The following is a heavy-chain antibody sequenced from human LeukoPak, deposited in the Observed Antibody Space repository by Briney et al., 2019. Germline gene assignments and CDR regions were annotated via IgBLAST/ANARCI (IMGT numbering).Heavy chain of an antibody. CDR1: GFTFSSYS. V-gene: IGHV3-21*01. Sequence: GGSLRLSCAASGFTFSSYSMNWVRQAPGKGLEWVSSISSSSSYIYYADSVKGRFTISRDNAKNSLYLQMNSLSAEDTAVYYCARNSGSYYVGHPFDYWGQGTLVTVSS. D-gene: IGHD1-26*01. J-gene: IGHJ4*02. CDR3: ARNSGSYYVGHPFDY. CDR2: ISSSSSYI.